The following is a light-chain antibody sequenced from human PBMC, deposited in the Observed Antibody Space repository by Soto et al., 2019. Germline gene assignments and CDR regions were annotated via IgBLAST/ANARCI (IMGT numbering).Light chain of an antibody. Sequence: QSVLTQPPSVSGAPGRRVTISCTGSSSNIGAPYGVHWYQQLPGTAPKLLIYGNNSRPSGVPDRFSGSQSGTSASRAITGLQAEDEADYYCQSYDSSLTALVFGGGTKVTVL. J-gene: IGLJ2*01. V-gene: IGLV1-40*01. CDR3: QSYDSSLTALV. CDR1: SSNIGAPYG. CDR2: GNN.